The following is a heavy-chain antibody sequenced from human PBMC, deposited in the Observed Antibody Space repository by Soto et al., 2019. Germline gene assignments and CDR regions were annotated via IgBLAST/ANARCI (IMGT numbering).Heavy chain of an antibody. CDR2: ISAYNGNT. D-gene: IGHD2-2*02. CDR1: GYTFTSYG. J-gene: IGHJ5*02. V-gene: IGHV1-18*01. Sequence: ASVKVSCKASGYTFTSYGISWVRQAPGQGLEWMGWISAYNGNTNYAQKLQGRVTMTTDTSTSTAYMELRSLRSDDTAVYYCARDWNLGYCSSTSCYMGANWFDPWGQGTRVTVSS. CDR3: ARDWNLGYCSSTSCYMGANWFDP.